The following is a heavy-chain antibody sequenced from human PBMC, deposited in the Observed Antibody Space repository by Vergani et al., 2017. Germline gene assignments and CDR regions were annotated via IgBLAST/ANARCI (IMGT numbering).Heavy chain of an antibody. D-gene: IGHD4-11*01. Sequence: QVQLQESGPGLVKPSETLSLTCVVNGGSFTSYHWTWIRQSPGEGLEWVGDIDHTGRPDYNPSLKSRLTMSVDKCRNQFSLTLNSVTATDTAIYFCARVNTETNGHLYYYYYMDVWGQGTAVTVS. CDR1: GGSFTSYH. V-gene: IGHV4-34*10. J-gene: IGHJ6*03. CDR2: IDHTGRP. CDR3: ARVNTETNGHLYYYYYMDV.